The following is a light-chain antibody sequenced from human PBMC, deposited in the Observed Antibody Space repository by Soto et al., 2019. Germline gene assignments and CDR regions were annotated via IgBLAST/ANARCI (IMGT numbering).Light chain of an antibody. CDR3: QQYNNWLPFT. Sequence: EIVMTQSPATLSVSPGERATLSCRASQSVSSNLAWYQQKPGQAPRLLIYGASTRATGIPARFSGSGSGTEFTLTICSLQSEDFAVYYCQQYNNWLPFTFGPGTKVDIK. CDR2: GAS. V-gene: IGKV3-15*01. CDR1: QSVSSN. J-gene: IGKJ3*01.